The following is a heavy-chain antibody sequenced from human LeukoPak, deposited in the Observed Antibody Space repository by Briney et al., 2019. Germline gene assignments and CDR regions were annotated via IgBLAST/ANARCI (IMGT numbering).Heavy chain of an antibody. D-gene: IGHD3-9*01. CDR1: GFTFSSYS. V-gene: IGHV3-48*01. Sequence: GGSLRLSCAASGFTFSSYSMNWVRQAPGKGREWVSYISSSSSTIYYADSVKGRFTISRDNAKNSLYLQMNSLRAEDTAVYYCARGPPGKYFDWSARLGAFDIWGQGTMVTVSS. J-gene: IGHJ3*02. CDR2: ISSSSSTI. CDR3: ARGPPGKYFDWSARLGAFDI.